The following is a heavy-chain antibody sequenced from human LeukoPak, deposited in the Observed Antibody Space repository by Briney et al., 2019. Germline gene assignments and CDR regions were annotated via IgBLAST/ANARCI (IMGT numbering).Heavy chain of an antibody. V-gene: IGHV4-4*02. CDR1: GVSITSGNW. J-gene: IGHJ4*02. Sequence: SGTLSLTCGVSGVSITSGNWWSWVRQPPGKGLEWIGEIYHSGSINYNPSLKNRVTISVDTSKNQFSLKLSSVTAADTAVYYCARRIPGFFFDYWGQGTLVTVSS. D-gene: IGHD2-21*01. CDR2: IYHSGSI. CDR3: ARRIPGFFFDY.